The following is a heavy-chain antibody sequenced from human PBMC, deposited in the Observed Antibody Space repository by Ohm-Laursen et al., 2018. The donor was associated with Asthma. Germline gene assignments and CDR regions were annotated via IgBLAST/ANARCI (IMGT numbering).Heavy chain of an antibody. CDR1: GFTFSSYG. J-gene: IGHJ4*02. CDR2: ISYDGSNK. Sequence: SLRLSCAASGFTFSSYGMHWVRQAPGKGLEWVAVISYDGSNKYYADSVKGRFTISRDNSKNTLYLQMNSLRAEDTAVYYCAKDPFGVEATNLDYWGQGTLVTVSS. V-gene: IGHV3-30*18. CDR3: AKDPFGVEATNLDY. D-gene: IGHD1-26*01.